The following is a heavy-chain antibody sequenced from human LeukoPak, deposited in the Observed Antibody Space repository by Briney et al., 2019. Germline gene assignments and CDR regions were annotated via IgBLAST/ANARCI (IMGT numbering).Heavy chain of an antibody. V-gene: IGHV4-39*01. J-gene: IGHJ4*02. CDR3: ARRNSYGYFFDY. D-gene: IGHD5-18*01. Sequence: SETLSLTCTVSGGSISSSSYYWGWIRQPPGKGLEWTGSIYCSGSTYYSPSLKSRVTISVDTSKNQFSLKLSSVTAADTAVYYCARRNSYGYFFDYWGQGTLVTVSS. CDR1: GGSISSSSYY. CDR2: IYCSGST.